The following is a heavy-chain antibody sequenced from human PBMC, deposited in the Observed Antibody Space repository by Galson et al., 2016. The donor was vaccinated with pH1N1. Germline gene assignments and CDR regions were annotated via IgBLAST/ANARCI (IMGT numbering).Heavy chain of an antibody. J-gene: IGHJ4*02. D-gene: IGHD2-8*02. CDR2: VNPSGST. CDR3: ALVDFGGKLVD. Sequence: SETLSLTCTVYGGSFSDYYWSWIRQPPGKGLEWIGEVNPSGSTIYTPSLNSRVIISADTSRNQFSLKLTSLTAADTAVFFWALVDFGGKLVDWGQGTQVTVS. V-gene: IGHV4-34*01. CDR1: GGSFSDYY.